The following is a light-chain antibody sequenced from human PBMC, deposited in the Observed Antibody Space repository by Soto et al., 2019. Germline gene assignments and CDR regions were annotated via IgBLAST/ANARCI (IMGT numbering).Light chain of an antibody. J-gene: IGKJ5*01. CDR3: QQYTGPPTT. CDR2: GAS. V-gene: IGKV3-20*01. CDR1: QTVSSNY. Sequence: EIILTRSPDTLSLSSGERATLSCMASQTVSSNYLAWCQQRPGQAPRLLIYGASTRAAGIPDRFSGSGSGTDFTLTITRLEPEDSAVYFCQQYTGPPTTFGQGTRLEIK.